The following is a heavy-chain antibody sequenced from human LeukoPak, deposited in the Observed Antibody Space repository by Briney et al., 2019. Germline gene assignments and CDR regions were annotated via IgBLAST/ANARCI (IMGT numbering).Heavy chain of an antibody. Sequence: SQTLSLTCAISGDSFSSNSVTWNWIRQSPSRGLEWLGRTYYRSTWYNDYAVSVRGRMTVNPDTSKNQFSLHLNSVTPEDTAVYYCARGLTQYDCFDPWGQGILVTVSS. CDR1: GDSFSSNSVT. CDR3: ARGLTQYDCFDP. V-gene: IGHV6-1*01. CDR2: TYYRSTWYN. D-gene: IGHD2-2*01. J-gene: IGHJ5*02.